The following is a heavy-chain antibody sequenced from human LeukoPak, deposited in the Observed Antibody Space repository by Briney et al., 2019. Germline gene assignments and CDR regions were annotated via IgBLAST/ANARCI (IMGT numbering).Heavy chain of an antibody. J-gene: IGHJ4*02. V-gene: IGHV4-39*01. D-gene: IGHD6-13*01. CDR3: ARGRSGGSWYVFAY. CDR2: IYYTGTT. CDR1: GGSISSSSYY. Sequence: PSETPSLTCTVSGGSISSSSYYWGWIRQPPGKGLEWIGSIYYTGTTYYNPSLKSRVTISVDTSKNQFSLKLTSVTAADTAVYFCARGRSGGSWYVFAYWGQGTLVTVSS.